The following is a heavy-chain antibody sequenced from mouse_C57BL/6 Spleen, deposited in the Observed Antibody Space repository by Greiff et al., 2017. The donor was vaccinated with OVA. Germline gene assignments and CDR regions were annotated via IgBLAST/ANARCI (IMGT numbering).Heavy chain of an antibody. CDR2: IDPENGDP. V-gene: IGHV14-4*01. Sequence: EVQLQQSGAELVRPGASVKLSCTASGYTFTDDYMHWVKQRPEQGLEWIGWIDPENGDPEYASKFKGKATMTADTSYNTAYLQLSSLTSEDSAVYYCTTYYGRRGGWFAYWGQGTLVTVSA. D-gene: IGHD1-1*01. CDR3: TTYYGRRGGWFAY. J-gene: IGHJ3*01. CDR1: GYTFTDDY.